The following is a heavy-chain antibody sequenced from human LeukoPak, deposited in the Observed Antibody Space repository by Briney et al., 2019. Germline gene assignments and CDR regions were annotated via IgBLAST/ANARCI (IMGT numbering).Heavy chain of an antibody. CDR3: AKDRITIFGVVRNFDY. CDR2: ISGSGGST. V-gene: IGHV3-23*01. D-gene: IGHD3-3*01. J-gene: IGHJ4*02. CDR1: GFTFSSYA. Sequence: GGSLRLSCAASGFTFSSYAMSWVRQAPGKGLERVSAISGSGGSTYYADSVKGRFTISRDNSKNTLYLQMNSLRAEDTAVYYCAKDRITIFGVVRNFDYWGQGTLVTVSS.